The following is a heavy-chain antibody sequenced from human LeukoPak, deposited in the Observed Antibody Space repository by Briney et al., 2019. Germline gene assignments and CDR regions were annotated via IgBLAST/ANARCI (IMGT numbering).Heavy chain of an antibody. J-gene: IGHJ4*02. D-gene: IGHD3-22*01. V-gene: IGHV3-48*03. CDR2: ISSSGSTI. CDR1: GFTFSSYE. Sequence: GGSLRLSCAVSGFTFSSYEMNWVRQAPGKGLEWVSYISSSGSTIYYADSVKGRFTISRDNAKNSLYLQMNSLRAEDTAVYYCARDSYDSSGLFDYWGQGTLVTVSS. CDR3: ARDSYDSSGLFDY.